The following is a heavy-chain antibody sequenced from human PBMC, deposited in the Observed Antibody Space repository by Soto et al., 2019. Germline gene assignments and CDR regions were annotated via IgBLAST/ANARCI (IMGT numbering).Heavy chain of an antibody. CDR1: GGTFSSYA. J-gene: IGHJ4*02. CDR3: ARGGSKYYYDSSGYFDPFDY. V-gene: IGHV1-69*06. Sequence: QVQLVQSGAEVKKPGSSVKVSCKASGGTFSSYAISWVRQAPGQGLEWMGGIIPIFGTANYAQKFQGRVTITADKSTSTAYMELSSPRSEDTAVYYCARGGSKYYYDSSGYFDPFDYWGQGTLVTVSS. D-gene: IGHD3-22*01. CDR2: IIPIFGTA.